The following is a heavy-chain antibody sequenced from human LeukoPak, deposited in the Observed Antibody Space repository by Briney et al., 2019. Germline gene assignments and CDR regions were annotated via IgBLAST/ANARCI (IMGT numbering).Heavy chain of an antibody. V-gene: IGHV1-58*01. D-gene: IGHD2-15*01. CDR1: GFTFTSSA. J-gene: IGHJ4*02. Sequence: SVKVSCKASGFTFTSSAVQWVRQARGQRLEWIGWIVVGSGNTNYAQKFQEGVTITRDMSTSTAYMELSSLRSEDTAVYYCAADVDCSGGSCYSTPANFDYWGQGTLVTVSS. CDR2: IVVGSGNT. CDR3: AADVDCSGGSCYSTPANFDY.